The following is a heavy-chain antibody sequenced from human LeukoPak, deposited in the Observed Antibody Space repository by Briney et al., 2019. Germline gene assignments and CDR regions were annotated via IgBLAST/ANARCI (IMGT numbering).Heavy chain of an antibody. J-gene: IGHJ4*02. CDR3: AREALSSRYLDS. CDR2: IRCSGGSK. CDR1: GFSLSDYY. V-gene: IGHV3-11*01. D-gene: IGHD2-2*01. Sequence: PGGSLRLSCAASGFSLSDYYMSWVRPAPGKGLAWIAYIRCSGGSKYRADSVRGRFNISRDIAQHALYLQMTSLRAEDAAVYYCAREALSSRYLDSWGQGTLVTVAS.